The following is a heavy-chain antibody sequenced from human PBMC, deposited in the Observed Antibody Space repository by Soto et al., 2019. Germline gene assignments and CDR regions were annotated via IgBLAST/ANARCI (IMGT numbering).Heavy chain of an antibody. V-gene: IGHV4-4*07. CDR2: IYTSGST. Sequence: SETLSLTCTVSGGSISSYYWSWIRQPAGKGLEWIGRIYTSGSTNYNPSLKSRVTMSVDTSKNQFSLKLSSVTAADTAVYYCAREAQGRSFDWSFDYWGQGTLVTVSS. J-gene: IGHJ4*02. D-gene: IGHD3-9*01. CDR1: GGSISSYY. CDR3: AREAQGRSFDWSFDY.